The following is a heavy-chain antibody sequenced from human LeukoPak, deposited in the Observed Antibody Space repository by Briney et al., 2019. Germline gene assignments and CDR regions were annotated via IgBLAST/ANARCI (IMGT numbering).Heavy chain of an antibody. Sequence: SETLSLTCTVSGGSISSYYWSWIRQPPGKGLEWIGSIYYSGSTYYNPSLKSRVTISVDTSKNQFSLKLSSVTAADTAVYYCARRNDFWSGYHNWFDPWGQGTLVTVSS. D-gene: IGHD3-3*01. J-gene: IGHJ5*02. CDR2: IYYSGST. CDR3: ARRNDFWSGYHNWFDP. V-gene: IGHV4-59*05. CDR1: GGSISSYY.